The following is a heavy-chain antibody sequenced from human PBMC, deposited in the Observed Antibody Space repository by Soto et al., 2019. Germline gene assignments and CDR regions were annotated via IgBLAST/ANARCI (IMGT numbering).Heavy chain of an antibody. J-gene: IGHJ4*02. Sequence: SETLSLTCTVSGGSISSSSYYWGWIRQPPGKGLEWIGSIYYSGSTYYNPSLKSRVTISVDTSKNQFSLKLSSVTAADTAVYYCARTDRGYFDYWGQGTRVTVSS. D-gene: IGHD3-10*01. CDR2: IYYSGST. CDR3: ARTDRGYFDY. V-gene: IGHV4-39*01. CDR1: GGSISSSSYY.